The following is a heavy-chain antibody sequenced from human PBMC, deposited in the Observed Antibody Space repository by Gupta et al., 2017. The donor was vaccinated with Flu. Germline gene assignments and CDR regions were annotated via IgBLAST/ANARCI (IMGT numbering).Heavy chain of an antibody. CDR1: GSTFTSFE. D-gene: IGHD4-17*01. CDR3: ARSTPDTDYVGVFLDF. CDR2: INRGGNTK. Sequence: EVQLVESGGAFVRPGGSLRLTCAFSGSTFTSFEMNWVRQAPGKRPEWVSFINRGGNTKYYADSVKGRFTISRDTAKNLLFLQMNSLRVEDTGIYYCARSTPDTDYVGVFLDFWGQGTLVTVYS. J-gene: IGHJ4*02. V-gene: IGHV3-48*03.